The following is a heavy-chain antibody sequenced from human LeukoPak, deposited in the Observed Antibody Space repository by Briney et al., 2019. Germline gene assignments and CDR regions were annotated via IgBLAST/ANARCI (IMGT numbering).Heavy chain of an antibody. V-gene: IGHV4-59*12. J-gene: IGHJ4*02. D-gene: IGHD6-19*01. Sequence: PSGTLSLTCTVSGGSISGYYWSWIRQPPGKGLEWIGFIYYTGSTNYNPSLKSRVTISVDTSKNQFSLKLSSVTAADTAVYYCARALSGWHAGDYWGQGTLVTVSS. CDR3: ARALSGWHAGDY. CDR2: IYYTGST. CDR1: GGSISGYY.